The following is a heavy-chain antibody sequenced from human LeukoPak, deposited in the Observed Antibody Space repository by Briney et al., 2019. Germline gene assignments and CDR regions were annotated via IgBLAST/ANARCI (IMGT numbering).Heavy chain of an antibody. CDR1: GDSVSTTDYY. D-gene: IGHD2-2*01. Sequence: SQTLSLTCTVSGDSVSTTDYYWTWIRQPPGRGLEWIEYIYDSGNTYYNPPLKSRVTISVDTSNNQVSLKLRSVTAADTAVYYCARVGYCSSASCYSPGAFDVWGQGTMVTVFS. CDR3: ARVGYCSSASCYSPGAFDV. CDR2: IYDSGNT. V-gene: IGHV4-30-4*01. J-gene: IGHJ3*01.